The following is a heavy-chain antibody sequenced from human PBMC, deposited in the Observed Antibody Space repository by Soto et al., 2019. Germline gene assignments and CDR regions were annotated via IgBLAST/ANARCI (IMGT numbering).Heavy chain of an antibody. V-gene: IGHV4-30-2*01. CDR1: GGSISSGGYS. D-gene: IGHD3-10*01. CDR3: ARDQLGGNWFDP. CDR2: IYHSGST. Sequence: QLQLQESGSGLVRPSQTLSLTCAVSGGSISSGGYSWNWIRQPPGKGLEWIGYIYHSGSTLYHPSLQRRVSISVDKSKNQFSLKLTSVTAADTAVYYCARDQLGGNWFDPWCQGTLVTVSS. J-gene: IGHJ5*02.